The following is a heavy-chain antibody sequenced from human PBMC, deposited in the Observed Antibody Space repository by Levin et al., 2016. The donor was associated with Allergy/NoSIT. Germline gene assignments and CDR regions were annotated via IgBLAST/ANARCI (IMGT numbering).Heavy chain of an antibody. CDR1: GFTFSSYS. J-gene: IGHJ3*02. V-gene: IGHV3-21*01. CDR3: ARVQLELRDFAFDI. D-gene: IGHD1-7*01. CDR2: ISSSSSYI. Sequence: GGSLRLSCAASGFTFSSYSMNWVRQAPGKGLEWVSSISSSSSYIYYADSVKGRFTISRDNAKNSLYLQMNSLRAEDTAVYYCARVQLELRDFAFDIWGQGTMVTVSS.